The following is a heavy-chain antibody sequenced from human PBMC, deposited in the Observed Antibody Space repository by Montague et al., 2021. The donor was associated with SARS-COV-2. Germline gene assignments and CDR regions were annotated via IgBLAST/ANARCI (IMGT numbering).Heavy chain of an antibody. V-gene: IGHV4-30-2*06. D-gene: IGHD3-10*01. Sequence: TLSLTCVVSGGSVTSGDYSWSWIRQSPGKGLEWIGYIYQSGSAYYNPSLKSRVTISIDTSNNQFSLNLRSVTAADTALYYCATGTRMYGRGNWGQGTTVTVSS. CDR3: ATGTRMYGRGN. J-gene: IGHJ4*02. CDR1: GGSVTSGDYS. CDR2: IYQSGSA.